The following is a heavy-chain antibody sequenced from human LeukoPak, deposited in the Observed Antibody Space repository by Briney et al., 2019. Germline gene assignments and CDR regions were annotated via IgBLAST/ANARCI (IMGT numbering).Heavy chain of an antibody. Sequence: GGSLRLSCVASGFTFSSYEMNWVRQAPGKGLEWVSFISSSSEYIYYANSVKGRFTISRDNSKSTLNLQMNSLRPEDTAVYYCAKSQVTGWYDFDYWGQGTLVIVSS. J-gene: IGHJ4*02. D-gene: IGHD6-19*01. CDR3: AKSQVTGWYDFDY. CDR1: GFTFSSYE. V-gene: IGHV3-21*01. CDR2: ISSSSEYI.